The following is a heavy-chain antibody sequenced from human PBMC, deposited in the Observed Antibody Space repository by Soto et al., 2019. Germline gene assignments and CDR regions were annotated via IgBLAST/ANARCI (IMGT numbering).Heavy chain of an antibody. J-gene: IGHJ5*02. CDR1: GFTFSSYA. CDR3: ARARYCTNGVCSRYNWFDP. V-gene: IGHV3-30-3*01. Sequence: GGSLRLSCAASGFTFSSYAMHWVRQAPGKGLEWVAVISYDGSNKYYADSVKGRFTISRDNSKNTLYLQMNSLRAEDTAVYYCARARYCTNGVCSRYNWFDPWGQ. CDR2: ISYDGSNK. D-gene: IGHD2-8*01.